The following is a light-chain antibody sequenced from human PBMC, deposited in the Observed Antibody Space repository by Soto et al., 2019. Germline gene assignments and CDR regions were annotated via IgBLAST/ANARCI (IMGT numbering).Light chain of an antibody. J-gene: IGKJ1*01. CDR1: QSISSY. V-gene: IGKV1-39*01. CDR2: AAS. Sequence: DIQRTQSPSSLSASVGDRVTLTCRASQSISSYLNWYQRKPGKAPKLLIYAASSLQSGVPSRFSGSGSGTDFTLTISSLQPEDFATYYCQQSYSTPRTFGQGTKVDIK. CDR3: QQSYSTPRT.